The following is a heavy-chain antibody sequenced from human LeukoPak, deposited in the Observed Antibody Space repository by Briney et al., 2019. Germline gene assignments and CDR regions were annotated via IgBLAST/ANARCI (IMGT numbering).Heavy chain of an antibody. Sequence: GGSLRLSCAASGFTFSSYAMHWVRQAPDKGLEWVAVISYDGSNKYYADSVKGRFTISRDNSKNTLYLQMNSLRAEDTAVYYCARQYCSGGSCYSRLFDPWGQGTLVTVSS. CDR2: ISYDGSNK. J-gene: IGHJ5*02. D-gene: IGHD2-15*01. CDR1: GFTFSSYA. V-gene: IGHV3-30*04. CDR3: ARQYCSGGSCYSRLFDP.